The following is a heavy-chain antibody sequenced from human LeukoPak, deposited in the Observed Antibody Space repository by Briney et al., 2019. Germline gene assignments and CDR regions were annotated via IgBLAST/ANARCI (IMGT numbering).Heavy chain of an antibody. V-gene: IGHV1-2*02. Sequence: AASVKVSCKASGYTFTGYYMHWVRQAPGQGLEWMGWINPNSGGTNYAQKFQGRVTMTRDTSISTAYMELSRLRSDDTAVYYCARDGLGSSWHRSVVGWFDPWGQGTLVTVSS. CDR3: ARDGLGSSWHRSVVGWFDP. J-gene: IGHJ5*02. CDR1: GYTFTGYY. CDR2: INPNSGGT. D-gene: IGHD6-13*01.